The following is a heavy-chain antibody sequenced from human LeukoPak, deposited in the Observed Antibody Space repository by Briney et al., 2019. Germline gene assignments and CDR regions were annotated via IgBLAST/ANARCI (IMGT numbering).Heavy chain of an antibody. CDR2: IGSSGSHI. V-gene: IGHV3-21*01. J-gene: IGHJ3*02. Sequence: GGSLRLSCAASGFTFSSYSMNWVRQTPGKGLDWVSSIGSSGSHIYYADSVKGRFTISRDNAKNSLYLQMNSPRAEDTAVYYCARVGSGGTREDTFDIWGQGTMVTVSS. CDR1: GFTFSSYS. CDR3: ARVGSGGTREDTFDI. D-gene: IGHD1-26*01.